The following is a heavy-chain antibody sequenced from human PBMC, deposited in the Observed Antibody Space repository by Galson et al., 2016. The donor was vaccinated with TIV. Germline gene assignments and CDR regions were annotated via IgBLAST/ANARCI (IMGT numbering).Heavy chain of an antibody. V-gene: IGHV4-34*01. CDR3: ARIPTIWKSYIYIGSH. D-gene: IGHD3-10*01. Sequence: ETLSLTCTVYGASFSDYYWSWLRQAPGKGLEWIGEINHTGTTNYNPSLKRRVTMSVDTSKNQISLKLRSVSAADTAVYYCARIPTIWKSYIYIGSHWGQGTLVTASS. J-gene: IGHJ4*02. CDR1: GASFSDYY. CDR2: INHTGTT.